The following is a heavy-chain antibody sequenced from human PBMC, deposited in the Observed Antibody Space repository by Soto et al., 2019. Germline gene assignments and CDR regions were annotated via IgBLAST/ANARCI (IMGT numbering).Heavy chain of an antibody. V-gene: IGHV4-30-2*01. CDR2: IYHSGST. CDR1: GGSISSGGYS. J-gene: IGHJ4*02. D-gene: IGHD3-22*01. CDR3: ARDAGYYDSSGFDY. Sequence: PSETLSLTCAVSGGSISSGGYSWSWIRQPPGKGLEWIGYIYHSGSTYYNPSLKSRVTISVDRSKNQFSLKLSSVTAADTAVYYCARDAGYYDSSGFDYWGQGTLVTVSS.